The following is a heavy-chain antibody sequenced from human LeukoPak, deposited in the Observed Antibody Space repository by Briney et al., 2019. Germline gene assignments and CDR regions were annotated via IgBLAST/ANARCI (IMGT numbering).Heavy chain of an antibody. CDR2: ISGSGGSA. J-gene: IGHJ6*02. CDR1: GFIFSNYA. Sequence: GGSLRLSCVVSGFIFSNYAMSWVRQAPGKGLEWVSVISGSGGSAHYADSGKGRFTTSRDNSKNTLYLQMNSLRAEDTAIYYCAKGITTRPETCIDVWGQGTTVTVSS. V-gene: IGHV3-23*01. D-gene: IGHD6-6*01. CDR3: AKGITTRPETCIDV.